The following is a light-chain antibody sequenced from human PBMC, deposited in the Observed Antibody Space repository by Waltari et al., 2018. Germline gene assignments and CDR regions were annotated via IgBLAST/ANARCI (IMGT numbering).Light chain of an antibody. CDR2: DAS. V-gene: IGKV3-11*01. CDR3: QQRRDWPLS. J-gene: IGKJ4*01. Sequence: EIVVTQSPATLSLSPGERATLSCRASQSINSYLAWYQQKPGQAPRLLIYDASNRATGIPARFSGSGSGTDFTLTISSLEPEDFAVYYCQQRRDWPLSFGGGTKVEIK. CDR1: QSINSY.